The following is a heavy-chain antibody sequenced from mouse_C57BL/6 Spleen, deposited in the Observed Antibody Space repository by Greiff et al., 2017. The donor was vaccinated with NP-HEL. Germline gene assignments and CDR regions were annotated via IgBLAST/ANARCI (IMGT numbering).Heavy chain of an antibody. D-gene: IGHD4-1*01. CDR1: GYTFTDYY. Sequence: QVHVKQSGAELVRPGASVKLSCKASGYTFTDYYINWVKQRPGQGLEWIARIYPGSGNTYYNEKFKGKATLTAEKSSSTAYMQLSSLTSEDSAVYFCARGSWDNYAMDYWGQGTSVTVSS. CDR3: ARGSWDNYAMDY. CDR2: IYPGSGNT. V-gene: IGHV1-76*01. J-gene: IGHJ4*01.